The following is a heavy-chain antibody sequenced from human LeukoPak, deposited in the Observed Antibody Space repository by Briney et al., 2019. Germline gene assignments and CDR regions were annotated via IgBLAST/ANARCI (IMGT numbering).Heavy chain of an antibody. Sequence: ASVKVSCKASGYAFTGYYMHGVRQAPGQGLEWMGWINPNSGGTNYAQKFQGRVTMTRDTSISTAYMELSRLRSDDTAVYYCARLPTGYAPWGQRTLVTVSS. CDR3: ARLPTGYAP. CDR2: INPNSGGT. V-gene: IGHV1-2*02. CDR1: GYAFTGYY. J-gene: IGHJ5*02. D-gene: IGHD3-9*01.